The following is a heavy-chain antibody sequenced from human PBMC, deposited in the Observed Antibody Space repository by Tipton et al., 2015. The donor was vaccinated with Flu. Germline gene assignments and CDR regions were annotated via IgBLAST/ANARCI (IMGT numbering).Heavy chain of an antibody. D-gene: IGHD6-19*01. CDR1: GGSISRSHYS. CDR3: ARGPEQWLVNPHYFDY. Sequence: LRLSCTVSGGSISRSHYSWGWIRQPPGKGLEWIGNIYYSGTTYYNPSLKSRVTISVDTSKNQFSLRLTSMTAADTAVYYCARGPEQWLVNPHYFDYWGQGTLVTVSS. V-gene: IGHV4-39*07. J-gene: IGHJ4*02. CDR2: IYYSGTT.